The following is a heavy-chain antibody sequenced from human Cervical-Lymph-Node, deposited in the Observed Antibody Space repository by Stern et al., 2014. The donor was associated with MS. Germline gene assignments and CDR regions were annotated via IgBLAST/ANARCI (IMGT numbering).Heavy chain of an antibody. D-gene: IGHD5-18*01. J-gene: IGHJ4*02. CDR3: AREGNTAMAFDY. Sequence: EVQLVESGGGLVQPGGSLRLSCAASGFTFSTYNMNWVRQAPGKGLEWVSYISSRSSPIYYADSVKGRFTISRDNAKNSLYLQMNSLRAEDTGVYYCAREGNTAMAFDYWGQGTLVTVSS. CDR1: GFTFSTYN. V-gene: IGHV3-48*01. CDR2: ISSRSSPI.